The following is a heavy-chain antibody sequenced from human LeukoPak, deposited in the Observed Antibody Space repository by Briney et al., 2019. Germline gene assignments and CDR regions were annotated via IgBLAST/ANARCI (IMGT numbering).Heavy chain of an antibody. V-gene: IGHV1-24*01. J-gene: IGHJ4*01. D-gene: IGHD5-24*01. CDR1: GYTLTELS. CDR3: ATDRGRDGYNRRSGFDY. CDR2: FDPEDGET. Sequence: ASVKVSCKVSGYTLTELSMHWVRQAPGKGLEWMGGFDPEDGETIYAQKFQGRVTMTEDTSTDTAYMELSSLRSEDTAVYYCATDRGRDGYNRRSGFDYWGQEPWSPSPQ.